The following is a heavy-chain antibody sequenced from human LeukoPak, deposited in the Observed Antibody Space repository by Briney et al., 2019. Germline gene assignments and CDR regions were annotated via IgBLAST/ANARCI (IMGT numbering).Heavy chain of an antibody. CDR2: IIPILGIA. Sequence: GASVKVSCKASGGTFSSYAISWVRQAPGQGLEWMGRIIPILGIANYAQKFQGRVTITADESTTTAYMELSSLRSEDTAVYYCARDLGGDYSNYGPFDDWGQGTLVTVSS. CDR1: GGTFSSYA. CDR3: ARDLGGDYSNYGPFDD. V-gene: IGHV1-69*04. J-gene: IGHJ4*02. D-gene: IGHD4-11*01.